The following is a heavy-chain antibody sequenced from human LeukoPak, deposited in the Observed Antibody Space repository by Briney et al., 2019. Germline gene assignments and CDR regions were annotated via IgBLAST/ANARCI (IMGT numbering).Heavy chain of an antibody. D-gene: IGHD3-22*01. CDR2: INHSGST. CDR3: ARGGGIVVVNPPDY. V-gene: IGHV4-34*01. J-gene: IGHJ4*02. Sequence: SETLSLTCAVYGGSFSGYYWSWIRQPPGKGLEWIGEINHSGSTNYNPSLKSRVTISVDTSKDQFSLKLSSVTAADTAVYYCARGGGIVVVNPPDYWGQGTLVTVSS. CDR1: GGSFSGYY.